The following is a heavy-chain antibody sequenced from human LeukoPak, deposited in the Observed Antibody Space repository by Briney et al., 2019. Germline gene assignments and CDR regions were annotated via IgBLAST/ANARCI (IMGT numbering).Heavy chain of an antibody. CDR3: ARGPPSLRVILTGYYSSDAFDI. Sequence: SGPGLVKPSETLSLTCAVYGGSFSGYYWSWIRQPPGKGLEWIGEINHSGSTNYNPSLKSRVTISVDTSKNQFSLKLSSVTAADTAVYYCARGPPSLRVILTGYYSSDAFDIWGQGTMVTVSS. V-gene: IGHV4-34*01. J-gene: IGHJ3*02. D-gene: IGHD3-9*01. CDR1: GGSFSGYY. CDR2: INHSGST.